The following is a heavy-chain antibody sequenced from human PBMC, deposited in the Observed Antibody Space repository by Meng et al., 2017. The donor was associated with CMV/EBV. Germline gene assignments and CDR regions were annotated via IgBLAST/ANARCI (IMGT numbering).Heavy chain of an antibody. Sequence: GESLKISCAASGFTFSSYSMNWVRQAPGKGLEWVSSISSSSSYIYYADSVKGRLTISRDNAKNSLYLQMNSLRAEDTAVYYCARDLLNPAVIRGFWSGHTSTNYYYYGMDVWGQGTTVTVSS. J-gene: IGHJ6*02. CDR3: ARDLLNPAVIRGFWSGHTSTNYYYYGMDV. V-gene: IGHV3-21*01. D-gene: IGHD3-3*01. CDR1: GFTFSSYS. CDR2: ISSSSSYI.